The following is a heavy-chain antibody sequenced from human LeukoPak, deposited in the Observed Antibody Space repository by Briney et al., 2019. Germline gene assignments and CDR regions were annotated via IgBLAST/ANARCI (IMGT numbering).Heavy chain of an antibody. CDR2: ISYDGRNI. CDR1: GFTFNNYG. J-gene: IGHJ4*02. CDR3: AKGPLRGTAAAIDY. D-gene: IGHD2-2*01. Sequence: PGGSLRLSCAVSGFTFNNYGMHWVRQAPGKGLEWVAVISYDGRNIHYPDSVKGRFTISRDISTDTLWLQMDSLRTEDTAVYYCAKGPLRGTAAAIDYWGQGTLVTVSS. V-gene: IGHV3-30*18.